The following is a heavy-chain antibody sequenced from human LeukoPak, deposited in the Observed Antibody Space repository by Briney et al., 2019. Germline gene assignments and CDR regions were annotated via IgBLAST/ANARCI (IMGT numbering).Heavy chain of an antibody. CDR2: ISADGNNK. D-gene: IGHD3-10*01. CDR3: AKGGGSGLYDY. J-gene: IGHJ4*02. Sequence: PGGSPRLSCAASGFTFGSYGMHWVRQASGKGLAWVATISADGNNKHYADSVKGRFTISRDNSKNTQYLQMNSLRAEDTAVYYCAKGGGSGLYDYWGQGTLVTVSS. CDR1: GFTFGSYG. V-gene: IGHV3-30*18.